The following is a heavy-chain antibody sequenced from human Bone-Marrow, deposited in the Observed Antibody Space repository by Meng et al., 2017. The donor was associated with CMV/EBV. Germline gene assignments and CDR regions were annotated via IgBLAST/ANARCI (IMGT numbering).Heavy chain of an antibody. D-gene: IGHD3-16*01. CDR2: ISWNSGSI. CDR1: GFIFDDYA. CDR3: AKEAGGYYYGMDV. Sequence: LSLTCAASGFIFDDYAMHWVRQAPGKGLEWVSGISWNSGSIGYADSVKGRFTISRDNAKNSLYLQMNSLRAEDTALYYCAKEAGGYYYGMDVWGQGTTVTVSS. V-gene: IGHV3-9*01. J-gene: IGHJ6*02.